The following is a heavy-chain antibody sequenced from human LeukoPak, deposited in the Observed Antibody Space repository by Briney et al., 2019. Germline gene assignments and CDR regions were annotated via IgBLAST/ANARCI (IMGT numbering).Heavy chain of an antibody. CDR3: AKPPYPLFYDSSGYHFDY. J-gene: IGHJ4*02. CDR1: GFTFSSYA. CDR2: ISGSGGST. Sequence: GSLRLSCAASGFTFSSYAMSWVRQAPGKGLEWVSAISGSGGSTYYADSVKGRFTISRDNSKNTLYLQMNSLRAEDTAVYYCAKPPYPLFYDSSGYHFDYWGQGTLVTVSS. V-gene: IGHV3-23*01. D-gene: IGHD3-22*01.